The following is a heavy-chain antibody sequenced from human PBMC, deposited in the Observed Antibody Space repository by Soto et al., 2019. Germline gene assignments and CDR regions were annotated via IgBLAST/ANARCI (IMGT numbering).Heavy chain of an antibody. V-gene: IGHV3-49*03. D-gene: IGHD1-26*01. J-gene: IGHJ6*02. CDR2: IRSKAYGGTT. Sequence: PGGSLRLSCTASGFTFGDYAMSWFRQAPGKGLEWVGFIRSKAYGGTTEYAASVKGRFTISRDDSKSIAYLQMNSLKTEDTAVNFFTCNGYSGSDSFSTSFDDWGQGTTVTVSS. CDR1: GFTFGDYA. CDR3: TCNGYSGSDSFSTSFDD.